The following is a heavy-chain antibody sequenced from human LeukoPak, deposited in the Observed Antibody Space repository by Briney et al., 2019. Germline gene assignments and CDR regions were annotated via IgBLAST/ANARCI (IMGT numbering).Heavy chain of an antibody. CDR2: MYYGGTT. CDR1: GGSLDSSTNY. CDR3: ATGKFSGYYDY. D-gene: IGHD3-22*01. V-gene: IGHV4-39*01. Sequence: SETLSVTCSVSGGSLDSSTNYGGWVRQTPGKGMEWIGSMYYGGTTNYSPSLKSRGTLSIDPSKNQISLRLNSVTAADSAVYFCATGKFSGYYDYWGQGTLVTVAS. J-gene: IGHJ4*02.